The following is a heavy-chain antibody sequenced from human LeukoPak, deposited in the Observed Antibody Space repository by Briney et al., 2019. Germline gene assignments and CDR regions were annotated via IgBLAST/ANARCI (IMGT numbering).Heavy chain of an antibody. Sequence: ASVKVSCKASGYTFTSYGISWVRHAPGQGLEWMGLISTYNGNTNYARKLQGRVTMTTDTSTNTAYMELGSLRPNDTAVYYCARLIEYRTSSRVFDIWGQGTMVTVSS. D-gene: IGHD6-6*01. CDR3: ARLIEYRTSSRVFDI. V-gene: IGHV1-18*01. J-gene: IGHJ3*02. CDR1: GYTFTSYG. CDR2: ISTYNGNT.